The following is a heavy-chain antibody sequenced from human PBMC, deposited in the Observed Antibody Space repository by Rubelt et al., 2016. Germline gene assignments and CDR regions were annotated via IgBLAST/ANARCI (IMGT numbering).Heavy chain of an antibody. CDR3: ARVEYYYDSSGYSDY. J-gene: IGHJ4*02. V-gene: IGHV1-18*01. Sequence: QVQLVQSGAEVKKPGASVKVSCKASGYTFTSYGISWVRQAPGHRLEWMGLISAYNGNTNYAQKLRGRVTMTTDTSTSTGYMELRSLRSEDTAVYYCARVEYYYDSSGYSDYWGQGTLVTVSS. CDR1: GYTFTSYG. CDR2: ISAYNGNT. D-gene: IGHD3-22*01.